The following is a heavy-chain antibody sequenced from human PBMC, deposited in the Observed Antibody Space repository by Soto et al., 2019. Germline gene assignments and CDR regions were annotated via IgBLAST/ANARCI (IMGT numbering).Heavy chain of an antibody. Sequence: ASVKVSCKASGYTFTSYGISWVRQAPGQGLEWMGWISAYNGNTNYAQKLQGRVTMTTDTSTSTAYMELRSLRSDDTAVYYCARTATYSSGWYSSSTGAFDIWGQGTMVTVS. D-gene: IGHD6-19*01. V-gene: IGHV1-18*01. CDR3: ARTATYSSGWYSSSTGAFDI. CDR2: ISAYNGNT. J-gene: IGHJ3*02. CDR1: GYTFTSYG.